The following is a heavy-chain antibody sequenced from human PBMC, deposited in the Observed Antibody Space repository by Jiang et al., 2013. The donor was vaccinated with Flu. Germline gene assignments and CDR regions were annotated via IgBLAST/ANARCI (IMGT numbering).Heavy chain of an antibody. J-gene: IGHJ3*02. CDR3: AAATSVTMWVFDI. CDR2: IYYSGST. D-gene: IGHD3-10*02. CDR1: TGSIRSGDYY. V-gene: IGHV4-30-4*01. Sequence: GSGLVKPSQTVSLTCTVSTGSIRSGDYYWSWIRQPPGKGLEWIGYIYYSGSTHYSPSLQSRLSISIDTSKNQFSLQLSSVTAADTAVYYCAAATSVTMWVFDIWGQGTMVSVSS.